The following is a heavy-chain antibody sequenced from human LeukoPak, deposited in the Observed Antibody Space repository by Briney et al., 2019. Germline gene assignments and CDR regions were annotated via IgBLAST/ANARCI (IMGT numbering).Heavy chain of an antibody. D-gene: IGHD6-19*01. J-gene: IGHJ6*02. CDR1: GFTFSSYG. CDR2: IYSSGST. V-gene: IGHV4-59*01. Sequence: PGGSLRLSCAASGFTFSSYGMHWVRQPPGKGLEWIWSIYSSGSTKYNPSLKTRVSISLDTPNNQFSLKVNSVTAADTAVYYCAREIAVAADYYYGMDVWGQGTTVTVSS. CDR3: AREIAVAADYYYGMDV.